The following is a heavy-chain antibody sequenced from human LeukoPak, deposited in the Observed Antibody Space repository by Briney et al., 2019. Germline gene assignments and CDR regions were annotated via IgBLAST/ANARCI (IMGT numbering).Heavy chain of an antibody. Sequence: AGGALRLSCAASETPFKSYSMRGGRQAPGKGVEGVSAISSRSAHIYYADSVKGRFTISRDNAKNSLYLEMKNLRADDTAVYYCARDRSTSRYYHGMDVWGPGTTVIVSS. CDR3: ARDRSTSRYYHGMDV. J-gene: IGHJ6*02. D-gene: IGHD2-2*01. V-gene: IGHV3-21*01. CDR1: ETPFKSYS. CDR2: ISSRSAHI.